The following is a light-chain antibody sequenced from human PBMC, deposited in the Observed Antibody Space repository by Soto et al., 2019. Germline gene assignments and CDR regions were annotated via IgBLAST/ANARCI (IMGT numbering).Light chain of an antibody. V-gene: IGKV1-27*01. CDR3: QKYNTAPLT. CDR2: AAS. CDR1: QGISNY. Sequence: DIQTTQSPSSLSAFVGDRVTLTCRASQGISNYLAWYQQKPGKVPKLLIYAASTLQSGVPSRFSGSGSGTDFTLTISSLQPEDVATYYCQKYNTAPLTFGGGTKVEIK. J-gene: IGKJ4*01.